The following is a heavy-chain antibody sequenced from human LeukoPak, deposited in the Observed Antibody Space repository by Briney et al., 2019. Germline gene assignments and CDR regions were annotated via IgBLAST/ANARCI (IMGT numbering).Heavy chain of an antibody. D-gene: IGHD4-17*01. CDR2: IKQDGSEE. Sequence: AGGSLRLSCAASGFTFSSYAMSWVRQAPGKGLEWVANIKQDGSEEYYVDSVKGRFTISRDNAKNSLYLQMNSLRAEDTAVYYCARATDDAFDIWGQGTMVTVSS. J-gene: IGHJ3*02. CDR1: GFTFSSYA. V-gene: IGHV3-7*01. CDR3: ARATDDAFDI.